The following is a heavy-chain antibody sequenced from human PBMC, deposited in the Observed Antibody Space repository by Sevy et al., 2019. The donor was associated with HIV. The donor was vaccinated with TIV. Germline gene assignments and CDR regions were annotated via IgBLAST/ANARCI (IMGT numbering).Heavy chain of an antibody. J-gene: IGHJ4*02. D-gene: IGHD1-20*01. Sequence: GGSLRLSCVASGFTLNSYAMSWVRQAPGKGLEWISDISGTGGRTNYADSVVGRFTISRDNSKNTLYLRMNTLRAEDTAIYFCARDGYNWIPFDHWGQGTLVTVSS. V-gene: IGHV3-23*01. CDR1: GFTLNSYA. CDR2: ISGTGGRT. CDR3: ARDGYNWIPFDH.